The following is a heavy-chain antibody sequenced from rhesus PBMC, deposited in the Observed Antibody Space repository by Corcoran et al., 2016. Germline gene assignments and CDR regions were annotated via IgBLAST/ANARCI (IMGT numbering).Heavy chain of an antibody. J-gene: IGHJ4*01. CDR2: ISGSSGST. Sequence: QVQLQESGPGLVKPSETLSLTCAVSGGSFSGYYWGWIRQPPGKGLEWIGDISGSSGSTDYNPALKGRVTMSTDTSKNQFSRKLSSVTAADTAGYYCARRGPYYSGSYYYFDYWGQGVLVTVSS. CDR3: ARRGPYYSGSYYYFDY. CDR1: GGSFSGYY. V-gene: IGHV4-165*01. D-gene: IGHD3-16*01.